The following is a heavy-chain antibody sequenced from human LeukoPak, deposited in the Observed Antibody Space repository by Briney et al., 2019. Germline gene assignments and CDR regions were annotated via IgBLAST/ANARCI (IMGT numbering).Heavy chain of an antibody. J-gene: IGHJ4*02. CDR3: ARGRYYDFWSGYLYAFFFDY. D-gene: IGHD3-3*01. CDR2: INHSGST. V-gene: IGHV4-34*01. Sequence: SETLSLTCAVYGGSFSGYYWSWIRQPPGKGLEWIGEINHSGSTNCNPSLKSRVTISIDTSKNQFSLKLSSVTAADTAVYYCARGRYYDFWSGYLYAFFFDYWGQGTLVTVSS. CDR1: GGSFSGYY.